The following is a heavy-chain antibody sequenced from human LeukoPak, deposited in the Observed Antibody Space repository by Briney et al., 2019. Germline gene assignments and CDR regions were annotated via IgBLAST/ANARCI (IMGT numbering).Heavy chain of an antibody. CDR2: INPNSGGT. Sequence: ASVKLSCKASGYTFTGYYMHWVRQAPGQGLEWMGWINPNSGGTNYAQKFQGRVTMTRDTSISTAYMELSRPRSDDTAVYCCARDFGGTVVKNWGQGTLVTVSS. D-gene: IGHD4-23*01. J-gene: IGHJ4*02. V-gene: IGHV1-2*02. CDR3: ARDFGGTVVKN. CDR1: GYTFTGYY.